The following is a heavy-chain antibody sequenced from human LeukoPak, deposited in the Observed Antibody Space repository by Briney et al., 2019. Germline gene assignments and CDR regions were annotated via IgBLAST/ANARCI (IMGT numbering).Heavy chain of an antibody. V-gene: IGHV3-7*01. CDR1: GFSFSSYW. Sequence: GGSLRLSCAASGFSFSSYWMSWVRQAPGKGLEWVANIKGDGNGNNYVDSVKGRFTISRDNAKNSLYLQMNSQRAEDTAVYYCARESWSSLTWGQGTLVTVSS. CDR3: ARESWSSLT. D-gene: IGHD2-2*01. J-gene: IGHJ5*02. CDR2: IKGDGNGN.